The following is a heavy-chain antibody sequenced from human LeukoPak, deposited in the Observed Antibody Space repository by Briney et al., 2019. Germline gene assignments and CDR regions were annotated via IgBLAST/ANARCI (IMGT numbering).Heavy chain of an antibody. CDR2: INTDGSST. V-gene: IGHV3-74*01. D-gene: IGHD5-12*01. Sequence: GGALRLSCAASGFTFSDYYMSWIRQAPGKGLVWVSRINTDGSSTSYADSVKGRFTISRGNAKNTLYLQMNSLRAEDTAVYYCARAFRGYSGYVNYYYYYMDVWGKGTTVTVSS. CDR3: ARAFRGYSGYVNYYYYYMDV. CDR1: GFTFSDYY. J-gene: IGHJ6*03.